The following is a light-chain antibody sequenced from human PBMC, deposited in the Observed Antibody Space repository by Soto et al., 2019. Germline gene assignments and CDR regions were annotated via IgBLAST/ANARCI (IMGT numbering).Light chain of an antibody. Sequence: QAVVTQPPSVSGTPGQRVTISCSGGISNIATNYVHWFQQLPGTAPKVLSNRDNQRPSGVPDRFSGSKSGTSASLAISGLRSEHEAEYYCAAWDDTVRSYVFGTGAKVTVL. V-gene: IGLV1-47*01. J-gene: IGLJ1*01. CDR1: ISNIATNY. CDR2: RDN. CDR3: AAWDDTVRSYV.